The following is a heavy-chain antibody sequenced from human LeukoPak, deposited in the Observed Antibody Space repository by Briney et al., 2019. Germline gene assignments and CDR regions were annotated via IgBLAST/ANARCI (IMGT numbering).Heavy chain of an antibody. CDR1: GYSISSGYY. D-gene: IGHD3-22*01. J-gene: IGHJ3*02. CDR2: IYHSGST. V-gene: IGHV4-38-2*01. Sequence: SETLSLTCAVSGYSISSGYYWGWIRQPPGKGLEWIGSIYHSGSTYYNPSLKSRATISVDTSKNQFSLKLSSVTAADTAVYYCARRNYYYDSSAHALDIWGQGTMVTVSS. CDR3: ARRNYYYDSSAHALDI.